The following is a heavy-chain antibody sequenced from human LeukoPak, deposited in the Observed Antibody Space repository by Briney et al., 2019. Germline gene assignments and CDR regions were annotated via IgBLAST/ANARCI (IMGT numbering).Heavy chain of an antibody. CDR3: ARPSYYYMDV. CDR1: GGSISTDNCY. V-gene: IGHV4-39*01. J-gene: IGHJ6*03. Sequence: PSETLSLTCTVSGGSISTDNCYWGWIRQPPGKGLEWIGSIYYSGSTYYNPSLKSRVTISVDTSKNQFSLKLSSVTAADTAVYYCARPSYYYMDVWGKGTTVTVSS. CDR2: IYYSGST.